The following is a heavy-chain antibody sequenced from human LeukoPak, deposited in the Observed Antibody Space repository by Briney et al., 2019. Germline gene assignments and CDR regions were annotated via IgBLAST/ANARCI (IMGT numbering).Heavy chain of an antibody. D-gene: IGHD2-21*02. V-gene: IGHV3-21*01. Sequence: AGGSLRLSCAASGFTFSSYSMNWVRQAPGKGLEWVSSISSSSSYIYYADSVKGRFTISRDNAKNSLYLQMNSLRAEDTAVYYCARDLTYCGGDCLNWGQGTLVTVPS. CDR2: ISSSSSYI. CDR3: ARDLTYCGGDCLN. CDR1: GFTFSSYS. J-gene: IGHJ4*02.